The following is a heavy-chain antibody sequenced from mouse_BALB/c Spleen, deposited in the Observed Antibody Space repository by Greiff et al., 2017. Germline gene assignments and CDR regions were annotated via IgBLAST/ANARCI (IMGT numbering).Heavy chain of an antibody. Sequence: VKLMESGPGLVAPSQSLSITCTVSGFSLTGYGVNWVRQPPGKGLEWLGMIWGDGSTDYNSALKSRLSISKDNSKSQVFLKMNSLQTDDTARYYCARDENDYDSAWFAYWGQGTLVTVSA. CDR1: GFSLTGYG. V-gene: IGHV2-6-7*01. J-gene: IGHJ3*01. D-gene: IGHD2-4*01. CDR3: ARDENDYDSAWFAY. CDR2: IWGDGST.